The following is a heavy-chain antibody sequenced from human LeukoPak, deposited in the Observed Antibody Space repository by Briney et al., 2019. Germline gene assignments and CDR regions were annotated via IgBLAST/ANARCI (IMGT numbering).Heavy chain of an antibody. CDR1: GYTFTNYD. CDR3: ASNPPKTGDFNY. D-gene: IGHD7-27*01. V-gene: IGHV1-8*01. CDR2: MSPNSGNT. J-gene: IGHJ4*02. Sequence: ASVKVSCKTSGYTFTNYDINWVRQATGRGLEWMGWMSPNSGNTDYAQKFQGRVTMTRDTSISTAYMELSSLRSEDTAVYYCASNPPKTGDFNYWGQGTLVTVSS.